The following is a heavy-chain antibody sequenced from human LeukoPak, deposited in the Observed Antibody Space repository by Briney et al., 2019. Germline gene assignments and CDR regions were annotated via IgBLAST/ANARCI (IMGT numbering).Heavy chain of an antibody. CDR3: ARGGGEFGEFDFDY. D-gene: IGHD3-10*01. CDR1: GYTFTSYD. J-gene: IGHJ4*02. Sequence: ASVKVSCKASGYTFTSYDINWVRQATGQGLEWMGWMNPNSGNTGYAQKFQGRVTITRNTSISTAYMELSSLRSEDTAVYYCARGGGEFGEFDFDYWGQGTLVTVSS. V-gene: IGHV1-8*03. CDR2: MNPNSGNT.